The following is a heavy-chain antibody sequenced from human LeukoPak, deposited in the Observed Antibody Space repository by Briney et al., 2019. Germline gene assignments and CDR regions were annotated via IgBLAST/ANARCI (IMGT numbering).Heavy chain of an antibody. Sequence: SETLSPTCTASGGSINNYDWSWIRQPPGKGLEWIGDIHYSGSTTYNPSLKSRVTISLDTSKNQFYLKLSSVTAADTAVYYCARDPRYCSGGSCYSVLDYWGRGTLVTVSS. CDR3: ARDPRYCSGGSCYSVLDY. CDR1: GGSINNYD. J-gene: IGHJ4*02. D-gene: IGHD2-15*01. V-gene: IGHV4-59*12. CDR2: IHYSGST.